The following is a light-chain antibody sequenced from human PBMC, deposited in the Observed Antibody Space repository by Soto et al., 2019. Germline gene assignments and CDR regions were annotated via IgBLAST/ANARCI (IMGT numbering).Light chain of an antibody. CDR1: QSVSSTY. V-gene: IGKV3-20*01. CDR3: QHYGSSGLFS. CDR2: GAS. J-gene: IGKJ3*01. Sequence: EIVLTQSPGTLSLSPGERATLSCRASQSVSSTYLAWYEQKPGQAPRLLIYGASSRATGIPDRFSGSGSGTDFTLTISRLEPEDFAVYYCQHYGSSGLFSFVPGTKVDLK.